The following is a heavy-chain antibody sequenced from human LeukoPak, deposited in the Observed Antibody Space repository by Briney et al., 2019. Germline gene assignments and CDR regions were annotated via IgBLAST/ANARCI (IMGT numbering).Heavy chain of an antibody. CDR3: SRENGAFCPFGY. Sequence: SETLSLTCGVSGGSISNTNWWSWVRQPPGQGLEWIGEVSLAGQTNYNPSLNGRVTMSLDESSNQLSLKLTSVTAADTAIYYCSRENGAFCPFGYWGQGTLVIVPS. V-gene: IGHV4-4*02. CDR2: VSLAGQT. J-gene: IGHJ4*02. CDR1: GGSISNTNW. D-gene: IGHD2-8*01.